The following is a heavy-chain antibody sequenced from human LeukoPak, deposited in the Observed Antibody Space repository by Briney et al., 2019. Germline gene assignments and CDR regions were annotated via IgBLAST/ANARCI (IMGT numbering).Heavy chain of an antibody. J-gene: IGHJ5*02. CDR3: ARGHYDFWSGDNWFDP. V-gene: IGHV3-53*01. CDR1: GFTVSSNY. CDR2: IYSGGST. Sequence: GGSLRLSCAASGFTVSSNYMSWVRQAPGKGLEWVSLIYSGGSTYYADSVKGRFTISRDNSKNTLYLQMNSLRAEDTAVYYCARGHYDFWSGDNWFDPWGQGTLVTVSS. D-gene: IGHD3-3*01.